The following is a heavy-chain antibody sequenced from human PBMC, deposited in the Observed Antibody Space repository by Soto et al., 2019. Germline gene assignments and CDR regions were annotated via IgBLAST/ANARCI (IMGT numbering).Heavy chain of an antibody. V-gene: IGHV3-33*01. CDR1: GFTFSSYG. CDR3: ARERGEYDSGWYIDR. CDR2: IWYDGSNK. D-gene: IGHD6-19*01. J-gene: IGHJ5*02. Sequence: PGGSLRLSCAASGFTFSSYGMHWVRQAPGKGLEWVAVIWYDGSNKYYADSVKGRFTISRDNSKNTLYLQMNSPRDEDTAIYYCARERGEYDSGWYIDRWGQGTPVTVSS.